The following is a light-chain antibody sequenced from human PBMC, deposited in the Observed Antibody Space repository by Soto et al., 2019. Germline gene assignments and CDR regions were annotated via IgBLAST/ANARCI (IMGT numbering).Light chain of an antibody. CDR2: DNS. V-gene: IGLV1-40*01. CDR1: SSNIGAGND. CDR3: QSYDSSLSSYV. J-gene: IGLJ1*01. Sequence: QSVLTQPPSVSGAPGQGVTISCTGSSSNIGAGNDVHWYQHLPGTPPKLLISDNSNRPSGVPDRFSGSKSGTSASLAITGLHAEDEADYYCQSYDSSLSSYVFGSGTKVTVL.